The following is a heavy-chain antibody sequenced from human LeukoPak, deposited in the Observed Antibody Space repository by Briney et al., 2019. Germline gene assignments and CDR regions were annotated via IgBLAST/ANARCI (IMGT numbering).Heavy chain of an antibody. CDR2: IKQDGSEK. D-gene: IGHD1-26*01. J-gene: IGHJ3*02. CDR1: GFTFSSYW. CDR3: ARDRSGSYPPWLGAFDI. V-gene: IGHV3-7*03. Sequence: GGSLRLSCAASGFTFSSYWMSWVRQAPGKGLEWLANIKQDGSEKYYVDSVKGRFTISRDNSKNTLYLQMNSLRAEDTAVYYCARDRSGSYPPWLGAFDIWGQGTMVTVSS.